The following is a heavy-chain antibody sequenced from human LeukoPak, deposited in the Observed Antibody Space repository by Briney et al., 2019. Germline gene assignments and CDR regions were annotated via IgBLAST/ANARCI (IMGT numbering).Heavy chain of an antibody. CDR3: AREGRFLEWLSNY. Sequence: PAETLSLACTVAGGSISSSSDDWGRIRQPPGKGLEWIGSMYYSGSTYYNPSLKSRVTISVDTSKNQFSLKLSSVTAADTAVYYCAREGRFLEWLSNYWGQGTLVTVSS. J-gene: IGHJ4*02. D-gene: IGHD3-3*01. CDR1: GGSISSSSDD. V-gene: IGHV4-39*02. CDR2: MYYSGST.